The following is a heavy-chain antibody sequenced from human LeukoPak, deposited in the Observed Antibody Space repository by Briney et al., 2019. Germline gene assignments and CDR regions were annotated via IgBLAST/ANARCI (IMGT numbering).Heavy chain of an antibody. CDR3: AKNTGYIVVVPAAPAD. CDR1: GFTFSSYA. D-gene: IGHD2-2*01. CDR2: ISYDGSNK. J-gene: IGHJ4*02. V-gene: IGHV3-30*18. Sequence: GRSLRLSCAASGFTFSSYAMHWVRQAPGKGLEWVAVISYDGSNKYYADSVKGRFTISRDNSKNTLYLQMNSLRAEDTAVYYCAKNTGYIVVVPAAPADWGQGTLVTVSS.